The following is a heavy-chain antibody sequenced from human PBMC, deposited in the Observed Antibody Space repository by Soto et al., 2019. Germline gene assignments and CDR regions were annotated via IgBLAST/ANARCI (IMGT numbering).Heavy chain of an antibody. CDR2: ISWNSGSI. CDR1: GFTFDDYS. D-gene: IGHD6-25*01. V-gene: IGHV3-9*01. Sequence: GGSLRLSCAASGFTFDDYSMHWVRQAPGKGLEWVSGISWNSGSIGYADSVKGRFTISRDNAKNSLYLQMNSLRAEDTALYYCAEDMGSVGVEMASHDAFDIWGQGTMVTFSS. CDR3: AEDMGSVGVEMASHDAFDI. J-gene: IGHJ3*02.